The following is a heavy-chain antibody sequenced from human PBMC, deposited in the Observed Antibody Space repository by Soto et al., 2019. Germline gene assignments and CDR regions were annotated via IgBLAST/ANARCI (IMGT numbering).Heavy chain of an antibody. D-gene: IGHD3-3*01. CDR2: IYYSGST. CDR1: GGSVSSGSYY. J-gene: IGHJ5*02. Sequence: PSETLSLTCTVSGGSVSSGSYYWSWIRQPPGKGLEWIGYIYYSGSTNYNPSLKSRVTISVDTSKNQFSLKLSSVTAADTAVYYCARVRDILDWFDPWGQGTLVTVSS. CDR3: ARVRDILDWFDP. V-gene: IGHV4-61*01.